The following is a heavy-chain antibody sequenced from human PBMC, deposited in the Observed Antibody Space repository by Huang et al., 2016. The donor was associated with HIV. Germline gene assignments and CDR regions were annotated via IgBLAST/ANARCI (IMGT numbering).Heavy chain of an antibody. D-gene: IGHD6-19*01. CDR1: GGSISGSRYY. Sequence: QLQLQESGPGPVKPSATLSLTCSVSGGSISGSRYYWGWIRQPPGKGLEGIGSIYYSGASHYSPSRKSRVTISVDTSKNQFSLKLSSVTAADTAVYYCARGQSGPSQWLASLGNYYYYMDVWGKGTTVTVSS. J-gene: IGHJ6*03. V-gene: IGHV4-39*01. CDR3: ARGQSGPSQWLASLGNYYYYMDV. CDR2: IYYSGAS.